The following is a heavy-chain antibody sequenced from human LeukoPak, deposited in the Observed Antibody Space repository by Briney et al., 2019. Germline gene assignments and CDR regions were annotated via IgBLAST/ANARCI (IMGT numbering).Heavy chain of an antibody. D-gene: IGHD1-1*01. CDR1: GFTFDDYA. J-gene: IGHJ4*02. CDR2: ISWNSGSI. V-gene: IGHV3-9*01. Sequence: GGSLRLSCAASGFTFDDYAMHWVRQAPGKGLEWVSGISWNSGSIGYADSVKGRFTISRDNAKNSLYLHMNSLRAEDTALYYCATTTYSNDYWGQGTLVTVSS. CDR3: ATTTYSNDY.